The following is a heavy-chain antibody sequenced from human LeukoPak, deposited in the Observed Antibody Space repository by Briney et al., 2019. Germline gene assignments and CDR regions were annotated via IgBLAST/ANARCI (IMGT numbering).Heavy chain of an antibody. Sequence: PSETLSLTCTVSGGSISSYYWSWIRQPPGKGLEWIGYIYTSGSTSYNPSLKSRVTISVDTSKNQFSLKLSSVTAADTAVYYCARHRTEQLARQKHYYYYYYMDVWGKGTTVTVSS. D-gene: IGHD6-13*01. V-gene: IGHV4-4*09. CDR2: IYTSGST. CDR1: GGSISSYY. J-gene: IGHJ6*03. CDR3: ARHRTEQLARQKHYYYYYYMDV.